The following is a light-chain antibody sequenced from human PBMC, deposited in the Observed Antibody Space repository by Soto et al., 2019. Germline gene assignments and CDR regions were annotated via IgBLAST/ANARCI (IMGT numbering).Light chain of an antibody. CDR2: DAS. J-gene: IGKJ3*01. CDR3: QQYNTWPPT. Sequence: ETVMTQSPATLSVSPGERPTLSCMASQSVSSNLAWYQQKPGQAPRLLIYDASTRATGIPARFSGSGSGTEFTLTISSLQSEDFAVYYCQQYNTWPPTFGPGTKVDIK. CDR1: QSVSSN. V-gene: IGKV3-15*01.